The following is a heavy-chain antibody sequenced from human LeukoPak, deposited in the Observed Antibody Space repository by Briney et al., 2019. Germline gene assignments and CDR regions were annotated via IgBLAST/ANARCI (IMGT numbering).Heavy chain of an antibody. CDR3: AKVRESSSSTYYFDS. V-gene: IGHV3-23*01. J-gene: IGHJ4*02. D-gene: IGHD6-6*01. Sequence: GGSLRLSCAASGFTFSNYAMNWVRQAPGKGLEWVSATSGSGGSTYNADSVKGRFTISRDNSKNTLYLQMNSLRAEDTAVYYCAKVRESSSSTYYFDSWGQGTLVTVSS. CDR2: TSGSGGST. CDR1: GFTFSNYA.